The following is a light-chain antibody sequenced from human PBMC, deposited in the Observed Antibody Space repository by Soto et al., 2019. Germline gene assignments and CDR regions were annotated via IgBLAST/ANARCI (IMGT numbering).Light chain of an antibody. CDR1: SSDIGPYDY. CDR2: EVS. J-gene: IGLJ1*01. Sequence: QSALTQPASVSGSPGQSITISCSGASSDIGPYDYVSWYQHHPGRAPKLLIYEVSNRPSGVSYRFSGSKSGNTASLTIYGLQAEDEGDYYCTTFAPGRIYVFGGGTKLTVL. CDR3: TTFAPGRIYV. V-gene: IGLV2-14*01.